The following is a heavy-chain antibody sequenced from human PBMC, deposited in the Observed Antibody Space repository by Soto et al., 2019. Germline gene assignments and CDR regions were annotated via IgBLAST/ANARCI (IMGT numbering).Heavy chain of an antibody. CDR2: INPDESSS. D-gene: IGHD1-26*01. Sequence: EVQLVESGGGLVQPGGSLRLSCAASGFTFSSYWMHWVRQAPGKGLVWVSRINPDESSSTYADSVKGRFTISRDNAKNTLYLRMNSLRAEDTAVYYCARRGPVSGLAYWGQGTLVTVSS. J-gene: IGHJ4*02. CDR3: ARRGPVSGLAY. CDR1: GFTFSSYW. V-gene: IGHV3-74*01.